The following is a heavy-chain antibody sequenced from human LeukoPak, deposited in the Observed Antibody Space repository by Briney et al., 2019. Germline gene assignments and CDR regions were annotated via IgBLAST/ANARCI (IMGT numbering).Heavy chain of an antibody. V-gene: IGHV3-21*01. CDR1: GFTFSNYE. CDR3: ARAIAVAGPYYFDY. Sequence: PGGSLRLSCAASGFTFSNYEMNWVRQAPGKGLKWVSSIGSVTTYIYYADSVNGRFTISRDNAKNSLSLQMNSLRAEDTAVYYCARAIAVAGPYYFDYWGQGTLVTVSS. J-gene: IGHJ4*02. CDR2: IGSVTTYI. D-gene: IGHD6-19*01.